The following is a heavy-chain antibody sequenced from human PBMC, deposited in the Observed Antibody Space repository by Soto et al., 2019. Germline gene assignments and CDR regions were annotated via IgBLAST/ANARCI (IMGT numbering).Heavy chain of an antibody. Sequence: SVKVSCKASGFDFGSFGIQFLRQTRGRGLEWIGWIVVASGRTNYARQFQGRVAFSRDMSSTTAYMDLYDLKSDDTAVYFCSADHPHTAIGWPVWGQGTTVTAP. CDR2: IVVASGRT. V-gene: IGHV1-58*02. CDR1: GFDFGSFG. J-gene: IGHJ6*02. CDR3: SADHPHTAIGWPV.